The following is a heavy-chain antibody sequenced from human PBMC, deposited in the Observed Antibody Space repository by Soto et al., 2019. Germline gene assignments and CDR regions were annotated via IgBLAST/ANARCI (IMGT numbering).Heavy chain of an antibody. CDR2: IIPISGTA. Sequence: QVQLVQSGAEVKKPGSSVKVSCKASGGTFSSYAISWVRQAPGQGLEWMGGIIPISGTANYAQKFQGRVTITADESTSTAYMELSSLRSEDTAVYYCATLLRLGELSLFTFDIWGQGTMVTVSS. CDR3: ATLLRLGELSLFTFDI. CDR1: GGTFSSYA. J-gene: IGHJ3*02. D-gene: IGHD3-16*02. V-gene: IGHV1-69*01.